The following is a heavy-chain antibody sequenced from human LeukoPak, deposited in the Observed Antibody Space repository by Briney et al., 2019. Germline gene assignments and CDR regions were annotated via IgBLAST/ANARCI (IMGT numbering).Heavy chain of an antibody. D-gene: IGHD6-19*01. V-gene: IGHV4-59*08. CDR1: GGSISSYY. CDR2: NYNSGSM. Sequence: SETLSLTCTVSGGSISSYYWSWIRQPPGKGLEWMGYNYNSGSMNNNPSLKSRVTISVDTTKNQFSLKLTSVNAADTAVYYCARHGSAWSFDYWGQGTLVTVSS. J-gene: IGHJ4*02. CDR3: ARHGSAWSFDY.